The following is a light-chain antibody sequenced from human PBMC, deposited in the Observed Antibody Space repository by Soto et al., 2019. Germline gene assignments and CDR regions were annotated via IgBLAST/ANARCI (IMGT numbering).Light chain of an antibody. V-gene: IGKV1-5*01. J-gene: IGKJ4*01. CDR2: DAS. CDR1: QSIGGW. Sequence: DIQMTQSPSTLSASVGDRVTITCRASQSIGGWLAWYQQKPGKAPRLLVYDASSLQRGGPSRFSGSGSGTEFGLTSRRLQADDFATYYCQQHNSLALTVGGGAKVEIK. CDR3: QQHNSLALT.